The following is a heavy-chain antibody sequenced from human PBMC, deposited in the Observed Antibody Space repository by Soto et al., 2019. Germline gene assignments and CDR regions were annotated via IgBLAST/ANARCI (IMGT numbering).Heavy chain of an antibody. CDR3: ARVWNYDILTGYYTFDY. V-gene: IGHV3-53*02. Sequence: EVQLVETGGGLIQPGGSLRLSCAASGFTVSSNYMSWVRQAPGKGLGWVSVIYSGGSTYYADSVKGRFTISRDNSKNTLYLQMNSLRAEDTAVYYCARVWNYDILTGYYTFDYWGQGTLVTVSS. CDR1: GFTVSSNY. J-gene: IGHJ4*02. CDR2: IYSGGST. D-gene: IGHD3-9*01.